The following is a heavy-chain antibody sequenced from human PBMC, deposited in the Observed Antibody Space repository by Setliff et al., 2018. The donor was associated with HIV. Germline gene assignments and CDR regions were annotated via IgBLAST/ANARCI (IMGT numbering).Heavy chain of an antibody. CDR3: ARETGSGSFYVY. Sequence: VASVKVSCKASGYSFTSHTIHWVRQAPGQGLEWMGWINAGNGNTKYSQKFQGRVTMTRDTSTHTVYMELSSLRSEDTAMYYCARETGSGSFYVYWGQGTQVTVSS. D-gene: IGHD3-10*01. J-gene: IGHJ4*02. CDR2: INAGNGNT. V-gene: IGHV1-3*01. CDR1: GYSFTSHT.